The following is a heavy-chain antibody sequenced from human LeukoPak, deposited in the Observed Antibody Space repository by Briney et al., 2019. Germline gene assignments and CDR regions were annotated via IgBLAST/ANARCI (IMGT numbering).Heavy chain of an antibody. V-gene: IGHV1-2*02. J-gene: IGHJ4*02. D-gene: IGHD6-13*01. CDR1: GYSFTGHY. CDR3: SRSSAAAGAVGY. CDR2: INPNTGGT. Sequence: GASVKVSCKASGYSFTGHYIHWVRQAPGQGLAWMGCINPNTGGTNYAQKFQGRVTMTSDTSTTTAYMGLSSLSSDDTAVYFCSRSSAAAGAVGYWGQGTQVTVSS.